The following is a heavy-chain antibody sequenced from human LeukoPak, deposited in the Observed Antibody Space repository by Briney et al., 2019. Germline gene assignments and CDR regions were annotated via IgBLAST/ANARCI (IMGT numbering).Heavy chain of an antibody. J-gene: IGHJ4*02. CDR1: GFTFSSYG. CDR3: ASHDYGDNGDY. V-gene: IGHV3-30*03. Sequence: GGSLRLSCTASGFTFSSYGVHWVRQAPGKGLEWVAVISYDGSNKYYADSVKGRFTISRDNSKNTLYLQMNSLRTEDTAVYYCASHDYGDNGDYWGQGTLVTVSS. CDR2: ISYDGSNK. D-gene: IGHD4-17*01.